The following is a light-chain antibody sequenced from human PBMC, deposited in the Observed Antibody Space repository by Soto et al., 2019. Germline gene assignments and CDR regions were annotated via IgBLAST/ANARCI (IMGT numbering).Light chain of an antibody. CDR1: QSIRSY. CDR2: AAS. J-gene: IGKJ1*01. Sequence: DIQMTQSPSSLSASVGDRVTITCRASQSIRSYLNWYQQKPGKAPKVLIYAASSLQSGVPSRFSGSGSGTDFTLTISSLQPEDFATYYCQQSYSTLWTFGQGTKVDI. CDR3: QQSYSTLWT. V-gene: IGKV1-39*01.